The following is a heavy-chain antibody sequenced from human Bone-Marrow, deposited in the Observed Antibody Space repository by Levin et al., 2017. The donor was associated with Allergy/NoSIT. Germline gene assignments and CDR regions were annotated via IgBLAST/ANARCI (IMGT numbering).Heavy chain of an antibody. CDR2: FYTGGAT. CDR1: GFAVNSDY. CDR3: ARGGSTTGFDT. J-gene: IGHJ5*02. Sequence: SGGSLRLSCAASGFAVNSDYINWVRQTPEKGLEWVSVFYTGGATYHADAVRGRFSIFRDTMNNTVYLQMNSLTVDDTAIYYCARGGSTTGFDTWGQGTLVMVSS. V-gene: IGHV3-53*01. D-gene: IGHD1-1*01.